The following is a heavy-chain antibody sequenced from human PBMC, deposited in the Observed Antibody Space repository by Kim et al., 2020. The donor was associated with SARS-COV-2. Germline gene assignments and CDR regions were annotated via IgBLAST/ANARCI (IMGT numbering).Heavy chain of an antibody. CDR1: GFTFGSFV. CDR3: AKSVGGAAAFDY. CDR2: VGGSGRNT. Sequence: GGSLRLSCATSGFTFGSFVMNWVRQAPGKGLEWVSGVGGSGRNTYYADSGKGRFTISRDNSKSTLFLEMNSLRAEDTAVYYCAKSVGGAAAFDYWGQGT. D-gene: IGHD6-13*01. J-gene: IGHJ4*02. V-gene: IGHV3-23*01.